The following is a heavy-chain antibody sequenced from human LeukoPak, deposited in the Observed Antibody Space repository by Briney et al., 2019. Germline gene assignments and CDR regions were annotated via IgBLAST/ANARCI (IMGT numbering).Heavy chain of an antibody. CDR3: ARDVMAVAGTLGFDC. V-gene: IGHV3-30*04. Sequence: GRSLRLSCVAYGFTFGSFGMHWVRQAPGKGLDWVAVIAYDGSDENYADSVKGRFTISRDNFKNTLYLQMNSLGPEDTAVYYCARDVMAVAGTLGFDCWGQGALVTVSS. J-gene: IGHJ4*02. CDR2: IAYDGSDE. CDR1: GFTFGSFG. D-gene: IGHD6-19*01.